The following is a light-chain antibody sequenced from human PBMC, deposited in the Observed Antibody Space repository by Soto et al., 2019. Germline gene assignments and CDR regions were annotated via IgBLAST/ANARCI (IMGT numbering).Light chain of an antibody. CDR1: QTIGSH. J-gene: IGKJ2*01. CDR3: QQTYDTPYT. Sequence: DIQMTQSPSSLSASVGDRVTIACRASQTIGSHLNWYQQKPGKAPQLLIYGASNLQSGVSSGFSGSGSGTDFTLTIYGLQPEDFATYFCQQTYDTPYTFGQGTKVDIK. CDR2: GAS. V-gene: IGKV1-39*01.